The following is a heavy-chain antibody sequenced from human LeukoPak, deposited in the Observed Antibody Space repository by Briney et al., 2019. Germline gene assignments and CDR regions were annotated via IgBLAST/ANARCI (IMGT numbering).Heavy chain of an antibody. V-gene: IGHV4-39*02. J-gene: IGHJ4*02. Sequence: PSGTLSLTCTLSGGSITISDYYCGWIRLPPGKGLESIGTISHTGTTYYNPSLQSRVTISVDKSKNHFSLKLSSVTAADTAVYSCATREHHVLRTPGDYWGQGTLVTVSS. CDR3: ATREHHVLRTPGDY. D-gene: IGHD6-6*01. CDR2: ISHTGTT. CDR1: GGSITISDYY.